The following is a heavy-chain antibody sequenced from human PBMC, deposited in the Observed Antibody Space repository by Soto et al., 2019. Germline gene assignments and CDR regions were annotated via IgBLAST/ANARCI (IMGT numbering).Heavy chain of an antibody. CDR3: ARDLEPRTMVRGVIPNGWFDP. D-gene: IGHD3-10*01. CDR1: GGSISSGGYY. V-gene: IGHV4-31*03. Sequence: QVQLQESGPGLVKPSQTLSLTCTVSGGSISSGGYYWSWIRQHPGKGLEWIGHIYYSGSTYYNPSLKSRVTISFDTSKNQFSLKLSSVTAADTAVYYCARDLEPRTMVRGVIPNGWFDPGGQGTRVTVSS. CDR2: IYYSGST. J-gene: IGHJ5*02.